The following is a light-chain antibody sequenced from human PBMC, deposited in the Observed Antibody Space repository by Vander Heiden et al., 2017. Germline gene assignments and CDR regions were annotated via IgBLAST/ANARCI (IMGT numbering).Light chain of an antibody. J-gene: IGLJ2*01. CDR3: QVWDSSSTVT. CDR2: DDD. V-gene: IGLV3-21*02. Sequence: SYVLTQPPSVSVTPGQTARIPCGGNNIGSKNVHWYQQKPGQAPVLVIYDDDDRPSGIPERFSGSNSGNTATLTISRVEAGDEADYCCQVWDSSSTVTFGGGTKLTVL. CDR1: NIGSKN.